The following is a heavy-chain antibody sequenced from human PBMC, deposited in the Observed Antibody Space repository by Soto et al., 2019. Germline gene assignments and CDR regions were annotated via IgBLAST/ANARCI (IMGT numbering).Heavy chain of an antibody. CDR1: GYRFSSYW. V-gene: IGHV5-51*01. D-gene: IGHD3-22*01. CDR2: IYPGDSDS. Sequence: PGESLKISCKVSGYRFSSYWIGWVRQMPGKGLEWMGIIYPGDSDSRYSPSFQGQVTISADKSISTAYLQWSSLKAPDTAMYYCATHDSSGYPDYWGQGTLVTVSS. CDR3: ATHDSSGYPDY. J-gene: IGHJ4*02.